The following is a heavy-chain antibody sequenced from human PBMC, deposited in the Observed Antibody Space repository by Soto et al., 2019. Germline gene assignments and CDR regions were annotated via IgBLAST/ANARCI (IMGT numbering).Heavy chain of an antibody. D-gene: IGHD6-6*01. J-gene: IGHJ6*02. CDR1: GFTFSSYG. Sequence: QVQLVESGGGVVQPGRSLRLSCAASGFTFSSYGMHWVRQAPGKGLEWVAVIWYDGSNKYYADSVKGRFTISRDNSKNTLYLQMNSLRAEDTAVYYCARDAGSSYEFPTNYYYGMDVWGQGTTVTVSS. V-gene: IGHV3-33*01. CDR3: ARDAGSSYEFPTNYYYGMDV. CDR2: IWYDGSNK.